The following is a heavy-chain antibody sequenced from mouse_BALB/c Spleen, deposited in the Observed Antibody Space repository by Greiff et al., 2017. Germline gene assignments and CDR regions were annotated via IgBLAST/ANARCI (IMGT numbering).Heavy chain of an antibody. CDR1: GYTFTSYV. Sequence: EVKLMESGPELVRPGASVKMSCKASGYTFTSYVMHWVKQKPGQGLEWIGYINPYNDGTKYNEKFKGKATLTSDKSSSTAYMELSSLTSEDSAVYYCAREGEIYYGYFDYWGQGTTLTVSS. J-gene: IGHJ2*01. CDR3: AREGEIYYGYFDY. CDR2: INPYNDGT. V-gene: IGHV1-14*01. D-gene: IGHD2-1*01.